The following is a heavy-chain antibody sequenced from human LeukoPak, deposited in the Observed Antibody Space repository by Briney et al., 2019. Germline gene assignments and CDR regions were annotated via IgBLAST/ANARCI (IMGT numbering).Heavy chain of an antibody. CDR3: ARYYCSGGSCLGTNWFDP. D-gene: IGHD2-15*01. Sequence: ASVKVSCKATGYTFTGYYMHWVRQAPGQGLEWMGRINPNSGGTNYAQKFQGRVTMTRDTSISTAYMELSRLRSDDTAVYYCARYYCSGGSCLGTNWFDPWGQGTLVTVSS. V-gene: IGHV1-2*06. CDR2: INPNSGGT. CDR1: GYTFTGYY. J-gene: IGHJ5*02.